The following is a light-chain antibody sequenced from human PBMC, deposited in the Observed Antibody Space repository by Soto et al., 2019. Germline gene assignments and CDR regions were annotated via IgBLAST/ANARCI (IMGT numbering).Light chain of an antibody. CDR2: EVS. CDR3: SSYAGTNNFVG. CDR1: SGDVGGYNY. J-gene: IGLJ2*01. Sequence: QSALTQPPSASGSPGRSVTISCTGTSGDVGGYNYVSWYQHHPGKAPKLMIYEVSKRPSGVPDRFSGSKSCNTASLTVSGLQAEDEADYYCSSYAGTNNFVGFGGGTKLTVL. V-gene: IGLV2-8*01.